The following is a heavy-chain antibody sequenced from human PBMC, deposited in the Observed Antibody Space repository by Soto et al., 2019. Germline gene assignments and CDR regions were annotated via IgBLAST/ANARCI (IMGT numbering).Heavy chain of an antibody. CDR3: ARGGGGRWYSGDY. CDR1: GYTFTNYH. Sequence: QVQLVQSGAEVKKPGASVKVSCKASGYTFTNYHIHWVRQATGQGLEWMGWMNPNSGDTGYAQKFQGRVTMTRDTSITAAYMEVSGLRSEDTAVYYCARGGGGRWYSGDYWGQGTLVTVSS. V-gene: IGHV1-8*01. D-gene: IGHD6-13*01. J-gene: IGHJ4*02. CDR2: MNPNSGDT.